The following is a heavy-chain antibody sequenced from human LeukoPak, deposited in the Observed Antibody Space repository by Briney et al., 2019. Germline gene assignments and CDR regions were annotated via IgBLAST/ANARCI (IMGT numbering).Heavy chain of an antibody. D-gene: IGHD5-24*01. CDR3: ARERDGYNYGYYFDY. CDR2: IKQDGSEK. CDR1: GFTFSSYW. V-gene: IGHV3-7*01. J-gene: IGHJ4*02. Sequence: GGSLRLSCAASGFTFSSYWMSWVRQAPGQGLEWVANIKQDGSEKYYVDSVKGRFTISRDNAKNSLYLQMNSLRAEDTAVYYCARERDGYNYGYYFDYWGQGTLVTVSS.